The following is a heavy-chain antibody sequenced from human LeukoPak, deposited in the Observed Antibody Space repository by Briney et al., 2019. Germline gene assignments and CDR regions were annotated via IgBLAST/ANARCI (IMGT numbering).Heavy chain of an antibody. CDR1: GGSFSGYY. CDR2: INHSGST. Sequence: SETLSLTCAVYGGSFSGYYWSWIRQPPGKGLEWIGEINHSGSTNYNPSLKSRVTISVDTSKNQFSPKLSSVTAADTAVYYCARQLSGWPNWFDPWGQGTLVTVSS. CDR3: ARQLSGWPNWFDP. D-gene: IGHD6-19*01. J-gene: IGHJ5*02. V-gene: IGHV4-34*01.